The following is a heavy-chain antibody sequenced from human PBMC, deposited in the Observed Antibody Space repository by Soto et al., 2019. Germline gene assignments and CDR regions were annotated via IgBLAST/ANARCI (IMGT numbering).Heavy chain of an antibody. J-gene: IGHJ5*02. CDR2: IYYSGST. CDR3: ARVGDFYYDSSGSNNWFDP. Sequence: PSETLSLTCTVSGGSISSYYWSWIRQPPGKGLEWIGYIYYSGSTNYNPSLKSRVTISVDTSKNQFSLKLSSVTAADTAVYHCARVGDFYYDSSGSNNWFDPWGQGTLVTVSS. CDR1: GGSISSYY. D-gene: IGHD3-22*01. V-gene: IGHV4-59*01.